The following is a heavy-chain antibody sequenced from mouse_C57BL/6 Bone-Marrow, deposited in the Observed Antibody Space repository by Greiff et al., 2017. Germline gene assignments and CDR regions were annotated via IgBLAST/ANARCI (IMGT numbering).Heavy chain of an antibody. CDR3: ARQGSYYWYFDV. V-gene: IGHV2-6-1*01. D-gene: IGHD1-1*02. CDR2: IWSDGST. CDR1: GFSLTSYG. Sequence: QVQLKESGPGLVAPSQSLSITCTVSGFSLTSYGVHWVRQPPGKGLEWLVVIWSDGSTTYNSALKSRLSISKDNSKSQVFLKMNSLHTDATAMYYCARQGSYYWYFDVWGTGTTVTVSS. J-gene: IGHJ1*03.